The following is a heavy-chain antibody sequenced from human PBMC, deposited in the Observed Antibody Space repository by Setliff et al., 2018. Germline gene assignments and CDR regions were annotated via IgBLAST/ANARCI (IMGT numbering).Heavy chain of an antibody. CDR3: ARYCSGGSCPPWDYYYGMDV. CDR2: IIPIFGTA. V-gene: IGHV1-69*13. J-gene: IGHJ6*02. Sequence: GASVKVSCKASGGTFSSYAISWMRQAPGQGLEWMGGIIPIFGTANYAQKFQGRVTITADESTSTAYMELSSLRSEDTAVYYCARYCSGGSCPPWDYYYGMDVWGQGTTVTVSS. CDR1: GGTFSSYA. D-gene: IGHD2-15*01.